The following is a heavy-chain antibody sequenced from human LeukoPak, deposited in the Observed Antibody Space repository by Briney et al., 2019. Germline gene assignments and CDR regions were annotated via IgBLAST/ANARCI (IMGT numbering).Heavy chain of an antibody. CDR3: VRGLWGSAFDY. V-gene: IGHV4-34*01. D-gene: IGHD7-27*01. J-gene: IGHJ4*02. Sequence: PSETLSLTCAVYGGSFSGYYWSWIRQPPGKGLEWIGEINHSGSTNYNPSLKSRVTISVDTSKNQFSLKLSSVTAADTAVYYCVRGLWGSAFDYWGQGTLVTVSS. CDR2: INHSGST. CDR1: GGSFSGYY.